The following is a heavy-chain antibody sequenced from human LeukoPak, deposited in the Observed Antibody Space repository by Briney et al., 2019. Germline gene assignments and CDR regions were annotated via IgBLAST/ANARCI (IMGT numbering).Heavy chain of an antibody. CDR1: GGSISSYY. CDR2: IYTSGST. D-gene: IGHD2-2*02. CDR3: ARGSEYSSSTSCYTRGYYYYYMDV. V-gene: IGHV4-4*07. Sequence: SETLSLTCTVSGGSISSYYWSWIRQPAGKGLEWIGRIYTSGSTNYNPSLKSRVTMSVDTSKNQFSLKLSSVTAADTAVYYCARGSEYSSSTSCYTRGYYYYYMDVWGKGTTVTVSS. J-gene: IGHJ6*03.